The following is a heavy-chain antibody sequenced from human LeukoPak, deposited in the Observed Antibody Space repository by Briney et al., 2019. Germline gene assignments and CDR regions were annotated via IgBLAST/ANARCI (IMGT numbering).Heavy chain of an antibody. D-gene: IGHD4-23*01. CDR1: GFTFSNYA. Sequence: PGGTLRLSCAASGFTFSNYAMNWVRQAPGKGLEWVSSISRSSSYIYYADSMKGRFTISRDNANNSLFLQMNSLRAEDTAVYYCARGGVSVGGNFDYWGQGTLVTVSS. V-gene: IGHV3-21*01. J-gene: IGHJ4*02. CDR3: ARGGVSVGGNFDY. CDR2: ISRSSSYI.